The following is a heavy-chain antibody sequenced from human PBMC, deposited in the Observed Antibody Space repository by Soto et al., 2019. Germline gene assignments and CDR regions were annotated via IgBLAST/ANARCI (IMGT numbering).Heavy chain of an antibody. CDR1: GFTFSTYA. CDR3: AKLETSYYGSGSPRYFDY. CDR2: ISGTGGST. V-gene: IGHV3-23*01. J-gene: IGHJ4*02. D-gene: IGHD3-10*01. Sequence: GGSLRLSCAASGFTFSTYAMSWVRQAPVKGLEWVSGISGTGGSTYYADSVRGRFTISRDNSKNTLYLQMNSLSAEDTAVYYCAKLETSYYGSGSPRYFDYWGQGTLVTVSS.